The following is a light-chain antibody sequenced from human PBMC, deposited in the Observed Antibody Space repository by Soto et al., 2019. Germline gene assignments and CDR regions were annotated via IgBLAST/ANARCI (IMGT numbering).Light chain of an antibody. CDR1: QSVSSSF. CDR3: QQYGSSPLT. CDR2: GAS. V-gene: IGKV3-20*01. Sequence: EIVLTQSPGTLSLSPGERATLSCRASQSVSSSFLAWYQQKPGQAPRLLIYGASSRPTGIPDRFSGSGSGTEFTLTISRLEPEDVAVYYCQQYGSSPLTFGGGTKVEIK. J-gene: IGKJ4*01.